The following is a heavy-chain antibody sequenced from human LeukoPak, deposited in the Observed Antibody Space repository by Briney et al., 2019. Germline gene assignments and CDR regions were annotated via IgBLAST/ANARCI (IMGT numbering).Heavy chain of an antibody. D-gene: IGHD1-26*01. Sequence: ASVKVSCKASGYTFTTYDINWVRQATGQGLECMGWMNPNSGNTGYAQKFQGRVTITRNTAIGTAYMELSSLRSEDTAAYYCARGGRGSYHPLDYWGQGTLVTVSS. V-gene: IGHV1-8*01. CDR2: MNPNSGNT. J-gene: IGHJ4*02. CDR1: GYTFTTYD. CDR3: ARGGRGSYHPLDY.